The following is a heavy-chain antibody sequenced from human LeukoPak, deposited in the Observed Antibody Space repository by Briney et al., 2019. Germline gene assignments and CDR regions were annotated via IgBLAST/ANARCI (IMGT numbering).Heavy chain of an antibody. V-gene: IGHV3-7*03. Sequence: GGSLKLSCVGSGFSFSTYWMSWVRQAPGKGLEWVASIKEDGSEKYYVDSVKGRFTMSRDNAKNSVYLQMNSLRAEDTAVYYCAKDQGYYGSGSYKEYFQHWGQGTLVTVSS. D-gene: IGHD3-10*01. CDR2: IKEDGSEK. J-gene: IGHJ1*01. CDR1: GFSFSTYW. CDR3: AKDQGYYGSGSYKEYFQH.